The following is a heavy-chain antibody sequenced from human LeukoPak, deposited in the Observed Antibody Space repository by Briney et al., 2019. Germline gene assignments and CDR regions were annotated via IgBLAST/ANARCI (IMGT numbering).Heavy chain of an antibody. Sequence: SETLSLTCTVSGDSISSYYWSWIRQPPGKGLEWIGYIYYSGSTKYNPSLKSRVTISVDTSKNQFSLKLNSVTAAATPVFYCANGVAGNVGGACYLNWFDPWGQGTLVTVSS. CDR3: ANGVAGNVGGACYLNWFDP. V-gene: IGHV4-59*01. CDR1: GDSISSYY. D-gene: IGHD2-21*02. CDR2: IYYSGST. J-gene: IGHJ5*02.